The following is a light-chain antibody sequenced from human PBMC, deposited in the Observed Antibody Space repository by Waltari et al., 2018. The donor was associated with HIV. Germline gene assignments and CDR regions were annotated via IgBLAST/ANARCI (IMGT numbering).Light chain of an antibody. V-gene: IGKV1-9*01. J-gene: IGKJ2*01. CDR3: LQLSNFPFT. Sequence: DIRLTQSPSLLSASVGDRVSFTCRSSQDISTNLAWFQQKPGKVPNLLIYSAYTLHVGVPSRFSCSGSGTEFTLTIDVLQPEDFATYYCLQLSNFPFTFGPGTKLAIK. CDR1: QDISTN. CDR2: SAY.